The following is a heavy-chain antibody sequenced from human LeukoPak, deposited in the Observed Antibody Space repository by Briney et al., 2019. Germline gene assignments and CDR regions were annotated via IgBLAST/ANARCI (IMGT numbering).Heavy chain of an antibody. V-gene: IGHV4-30-2*01. D-gene: IGHD2-2*01. CDR2: IYHSGST. J-gene: IGHJ4*02. CDR3: AREHCSSASCYPDY. Sequence: SETLSLTCTVSGGSISSGGYYWSWIRQPPGKGLEWIGYIYHSGSTYYNPPLKSRVTISVDRSKNQFSLKLTSVTGADTAVYYCAREHCSSASCYPDYWGQGTLVTVSS. CDR1: GGSISSGGYY.